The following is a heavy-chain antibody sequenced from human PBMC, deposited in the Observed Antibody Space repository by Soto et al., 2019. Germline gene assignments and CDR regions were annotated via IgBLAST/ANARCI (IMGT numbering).Heavy chain of an antibody. CDR2: IYYSGST. CDR1: GGSISSGGYY. V-gene: IGHV4-31*03. D-gene: IGHD6-13*01. J-gene: IGHJ6*02. Sequence: QVQLQESGPGLVKPSQTLSLTCTVSGGSISSGGYYWSWIRQHPGKGLEWIGYIYYSGSTYYNPSLKSRVTISVDTSKNQFSLKLSSVTAADTAVYYCARVPSSSWYRGTFFNYYYGMDVWGQGTTVTVSS. CDR3: ARVPSSSWYRGTFFNYYYGMDV.